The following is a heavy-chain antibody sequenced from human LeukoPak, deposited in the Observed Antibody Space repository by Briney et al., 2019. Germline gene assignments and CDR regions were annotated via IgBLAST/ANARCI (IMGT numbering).Heavy chain of an antibody. Sequence: SETLSLTCAVSGGSISSGGYSWSWIRQPPGKGLEWIGYIYHSGSTYYNPSLKSRVTISVDRSKNQFSLKLSSVTAADTAVYYCARTMVYPCYFDYWGQGTLVTVSS. V-gene: IGHV4-30-2*01. CDR3: ARTMVYPCYFDY. CDR1: GGSISSGGYS. J-gene: IGHJ4*02. D-gene: IGHD3-10*01. CDR2: IYHSGST.